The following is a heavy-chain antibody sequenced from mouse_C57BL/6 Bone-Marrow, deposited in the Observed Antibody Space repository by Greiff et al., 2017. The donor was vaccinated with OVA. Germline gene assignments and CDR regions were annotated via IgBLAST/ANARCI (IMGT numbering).Heavy chain of an antibody. Sequence: VQLQQPGAELVMPGASVKLSCKASGYTFTSYWLHWVKQRPGPGLEWIGEIDPSDSYTNYNHKCKGKSTLTVDKSSSTAYMQRSSLTSEDSAVYDGARIGYGSEYYAMDYWGQGTAVTVAS. D-gene: IGHD1-1*01. J-gene: IGHJ4*01. V-gene: IGHV1-69*01. CDR1: GYTFTSYW. CDR2: IDPSDSYT. CDR3: ARIGYGSEYYAMDY.